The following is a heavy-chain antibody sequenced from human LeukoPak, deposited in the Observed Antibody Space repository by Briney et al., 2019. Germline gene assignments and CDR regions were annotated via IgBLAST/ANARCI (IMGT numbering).Heavy chain of an antibody. J-gene: IGHJ2*01. CDR1: AGSISSYY. Sequence: SETLSLTRTVSAGSISSYYWSWIRQPPGKGLEWIGRIYTSGSTNYNPSLKSRVTISVDKSKNQFSLKLSSVTAADTAVYYFASQWAYDRYFDLWGRGTLVTVSS. V-gene: IGHV4-4*07. CDR2: IYTSGST. D-gene: IGHD3-22*01. CDR3: ASQWAYDRYFDL.